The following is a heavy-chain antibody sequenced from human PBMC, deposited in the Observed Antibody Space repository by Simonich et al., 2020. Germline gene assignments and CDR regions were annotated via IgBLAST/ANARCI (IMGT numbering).Heavy chain of an antibody. Sequence: QVQLVQSGAEVNKPGASVKVSCKAYGSTFTGYYMHWVRQAPGQGLEWLGWINPNSGGTNYAQKFQGRVTMTRDASISTAYMELSRLRSDDTAVYYCARGRLTGDKGAFDIWGQGTMVTVSS. CDR3: ARGRLTGDKGAFDI. V-gene: IGHV1-2*02. CDR1: GSTFTGYY. CDR2: INPNSGGT. D-gene: IGHD7-27*01. J-gene: IGHJ3*02.